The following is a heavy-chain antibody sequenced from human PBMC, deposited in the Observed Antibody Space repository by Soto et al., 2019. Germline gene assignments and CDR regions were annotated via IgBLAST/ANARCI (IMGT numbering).Heavy chain of an antibody. CDR3: ARYIVVVPAAMHDYYYYYYMDV. CDR1: GFTFSSYA. CDR2: ISGSGK. Sequence: HPGGSLRLSCAASGFTFSSYAMSWVRQAPGKGLEWVSAISGSGKYYVDSVKGRFTISRDNAKNSLYLQMNSLRAEDTAVYYCARYIVVVPAAMHDYYYYYYMDVWGKGTTVTVSS. D-gene: IGHD2-2*01. V-gene: IGHV3-7*01. J-gene: IGHJ6*03.